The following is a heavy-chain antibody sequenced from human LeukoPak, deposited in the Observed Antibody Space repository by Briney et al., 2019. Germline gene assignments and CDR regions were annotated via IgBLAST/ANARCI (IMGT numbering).Heavy chain of an antibody. V-gene: IGHV3-7*01. Sequence: GGSLRLSCAASGFTFSSHWMSWVPRVPGKRLEGGGNIKPDGREQYYVDSVKGRFTVSRDNAKNSLYLQLNSLRAEDTAVYYCARDRRGTSLPPWGQGTLVTVSS. J-gene: IGHJ5*02. CDR3: ARDRRGTSLPP. D-gene: IGHD2-2*01. CDR2: IKPDGREQ. CDR1: GFTFSSHW.